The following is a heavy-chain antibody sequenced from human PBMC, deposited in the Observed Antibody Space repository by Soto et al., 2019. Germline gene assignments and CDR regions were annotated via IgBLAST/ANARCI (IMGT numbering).Heavy chain of an antibody. V-gene: IGHV3-30*18. D-gene: IGHD2-8*01. CDR2: ISYDGSNK. J-gene: IGHJ4*02. Sequence: QVQLVESGGGVVQPGRSLRLSCAASGFTFSSYGMHWVRQAPGKGLEWVAVISYDGSNKYYADSVKGRFTISRDNSKNTLYLQMNSLRAEDTAVYYCAKDMGQLCTNGVCYTTGPFDYWGQGTLVTVSS. CDR1: GFTFSSYG. CDR3: AKDMGQLCTNGVCYTTGPFDY.